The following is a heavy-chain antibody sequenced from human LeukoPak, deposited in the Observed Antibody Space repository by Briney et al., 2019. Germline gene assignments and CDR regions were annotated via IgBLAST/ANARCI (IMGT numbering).Heavy chain of an antibody. D-gene: IGHD3-9*01. Sequence: GGSLRLSCAASGFTFSTYAIHWVRQAPGKGLEWVAVISYDGTNKYYEDSLKGRFTISRDNSKNTLYLQMNSLRAEDTAVYYCARGRHYDTLTGYLDYWGQGTLVTVSS. CDR1: GFTFSTYA. CDR3: ARGRHYDTLTGYLDY. V-gene: IGHV3-30-3*01. J-gene: IGHJ4*02. CDR2: ISYDGTNK.